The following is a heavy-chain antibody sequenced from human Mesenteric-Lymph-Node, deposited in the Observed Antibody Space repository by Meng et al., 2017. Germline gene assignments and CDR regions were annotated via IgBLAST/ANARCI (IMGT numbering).Heavy chain of an antibody. CDR1: GFTLSSYT. D-gene: IGHD3-10*01. CDR2: ISYDGTDK. CDR3: ARDHDDGLRDLFYNYYYGMDV. V-gene: IGHV3-30*01. Sequence: GESLKISCAASGFTLSSYTLHWVRQAPGKGLEWVALISYDGTDKYYADSVKGRFTISRDDSKNTLYLQMNSLRVEDTAVYYCARDHDDGLRDLFYNYYYGMDVWGQGALVTVSS. J-gene: IGHJ6*02.